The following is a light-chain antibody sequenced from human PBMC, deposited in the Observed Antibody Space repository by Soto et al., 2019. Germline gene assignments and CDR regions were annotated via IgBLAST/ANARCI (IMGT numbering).Light chain of an antibody. CDR2: KTS. Sequence: DIQMTQSPSILSASVGDRVTITCRASQRISSWLAWYQQKPGRAPKLLIYKTSSLESGVPSRFSGSGSGTEFILTISSLQPDDFATYYCQQYDSYSWTFGQGTKVEI. J-gene: IGKJ1*01. V-gene: IGKV1-5*03. CDR3: QQYDSYSWT. CDR1: QRISSW.